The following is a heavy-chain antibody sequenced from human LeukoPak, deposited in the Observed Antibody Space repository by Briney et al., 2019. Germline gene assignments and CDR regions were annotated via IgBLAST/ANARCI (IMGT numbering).Heavy chain of an antibody. CDR2: IYHSGAT. CDR1: GGSIRSYY. Sequence: SATLSLTCSVSGGSIRSYYWSWIRQPPGKGLEWIGYIYHSGATSYNPPLKSRVTISVDTSRNQYSLKLNSVTAADTAVYYCAKTVFLPGWHFDSWGQGALVTVSS. CDR3: AKTVFLPGWHFDS. J-gene: IGHJ4*02. D-gene: IGHD3-9*01. V-gene: IGHV4-59*08.